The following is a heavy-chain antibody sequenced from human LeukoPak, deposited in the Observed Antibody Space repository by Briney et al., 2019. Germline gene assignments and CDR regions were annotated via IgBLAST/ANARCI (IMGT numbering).Heavy chain of an antibody. V-gene: IGHV3-23*01. CDR1: GFTFSGYY. Sequence: PGGSLRLSCAASGFTFSGYYMSWIRQAPGKGLEWVSSISGSGSGGSTYYADSVKGRFTISRDNSKNTLYLQMNSLIAEDTAVYYCAKSGYNRFDYWGQGTRVTVSS. D-gene: IGHD5-24*01. J-gene: IGHJ4*02. CDR2: ISGSGSGGST. CDR3: AKSGYNRFDY.